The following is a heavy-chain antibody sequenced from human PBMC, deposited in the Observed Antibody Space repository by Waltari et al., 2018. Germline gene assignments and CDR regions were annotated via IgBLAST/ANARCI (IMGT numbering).Heavy chain of an antibody. V-gene: IGHV3-33*01. CDR2: IWYDGSNK. J-gene: IGHJ4*02. Sequence: QVQLVASGGGVVQPGRSLSLSCAASGFTFSSYGMPWVRQAPGKGLEWVAVIWYDGSNKYYADSVKGRFTISRDNSKNTLYLQMNSLRAEDTAVYYCASGYSYGAGFDYWGQGTLVTVSS. D-gene: IGHD5-18*01. CDR1: GFTFSSYG. CDR3: ASGYSYGAGFDY.